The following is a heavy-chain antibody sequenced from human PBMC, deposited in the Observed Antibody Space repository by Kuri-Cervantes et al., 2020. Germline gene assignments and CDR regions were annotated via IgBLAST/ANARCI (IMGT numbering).Heavy chain of an antibody. CDR3: ARDYDSSGYYYETFDY. CDR2: ITYDGSNT. CDR1: GFTFSSYA. Sequence: GGSLRLSCAASGFTFSSYAMHWVRQAPGKGLEWVAVITYDGSNTYYADSEKGRFTISKDDSKNTLYLQMNSLRAEDTAVYYCARDYDSSGYYYETFDYWGQGTLVTVSS. V-gene: IGHV3-30-3*01. J-gene: IGHJ4*02. D-gene: IGHD3-22*01.